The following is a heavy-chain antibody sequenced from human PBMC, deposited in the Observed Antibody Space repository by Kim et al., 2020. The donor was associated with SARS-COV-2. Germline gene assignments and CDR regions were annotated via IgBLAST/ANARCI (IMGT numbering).Heavy chain of an antibody. V-gene: IGHV4-39*01. CDR1: GGSISSSSYY. CDR2: IYYSGST. CDR3: ARLAVADSYYYGFDV. Sequence: SETLSLTCTVSGGSISSSSYYWGWIRQPPGKGLEWSGSIYYSGSTYYNPSLKSRVTISVDTSKNQFSLKLSSVTAADTAVYYCARLAVADSYYYGFDVWG. D-gene: IGHD6-19*01. J-gene: IGHJ6*01.